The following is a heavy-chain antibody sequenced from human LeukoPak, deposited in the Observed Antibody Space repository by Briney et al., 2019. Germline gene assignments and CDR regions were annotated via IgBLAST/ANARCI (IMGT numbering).Heavy chain of an antibody. Sequence: GGSLRLSCAASGFTFSSYSMNWVRQAPGKGLEWVSYISSSSSTIYYADSVKGRFTISRDNAKNSLYLQMNSLRAEDTAVYYCARDGPYGDEDAFDIWGQGTMVTVSS. D-gene: IGHD4-17*01. CDR1: GFTFSSYS. CDR2: ISSSSSTI. V-gene: IGHV3-48*04. J-gene: IGHJ3*02. CDR3: ARDGPYGDEDAFDI.